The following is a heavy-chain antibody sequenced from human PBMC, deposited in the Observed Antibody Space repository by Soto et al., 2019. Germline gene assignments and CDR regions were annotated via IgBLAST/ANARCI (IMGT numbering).Heavy chain of an antibody. V-gene: IGHV1-69*12. CDR1: GGTFSSYA. CDR2: IIPIFGTA. CDR3: ARDRPYCSGGSCYSAFD. J-gene: IGHJ4*02. D-gene: IGHD2-15*01. Sequence: QVQLVQSGAEVKKLGSSVKVSCKASGGTFSSYAIIWVRQAPGQGLEWMGGIIPIFGTANYAQKFQGRVTITADESTSTAYMELSSLRSEDTAVYYCARDRPYCSGGSCYSAFDWGQGTLVTVSS.